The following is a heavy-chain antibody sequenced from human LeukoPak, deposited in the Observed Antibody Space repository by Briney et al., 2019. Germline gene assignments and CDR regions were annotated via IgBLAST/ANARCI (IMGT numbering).Heavy chain of an antibody. CDR3: AKDIHDSSQSGDY. CDR2: ISGDGGST. J-gene: IGHJ4*02. D-gene: IGHD3-22*01. Sequence: GGSLRLSCAASGLTLDDYAMHWVRQAPGKGLEWVSLISGDGGSTYYADSVKGRFTISRDNSKNSLYLQMNSLRTEDTALYYCAKDIHDSSQSGDYWGQGTLVTVSS. CDR1: GLTLDDYA. V-gene: IGHV3-43*02.